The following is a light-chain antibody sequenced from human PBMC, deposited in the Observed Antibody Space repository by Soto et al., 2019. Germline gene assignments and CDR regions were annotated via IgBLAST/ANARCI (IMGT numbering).Light chain of an antibody. CDR1: QDISSS. V-gene: IGKV1-39*01. CDR2: AAS. Sequence: DIPMTQSPSSLSASIGDRVTISCRASQDISSSLNWYQHKSGKAPKLLIYAASVLHSGVPSRFSGSGSGTDFTLTISSLQPEDFATYYCQQSYVTPWTFGQGTKVEIK. J-gene: IGKJ1*01. CDR3: QQSYVTPWT.